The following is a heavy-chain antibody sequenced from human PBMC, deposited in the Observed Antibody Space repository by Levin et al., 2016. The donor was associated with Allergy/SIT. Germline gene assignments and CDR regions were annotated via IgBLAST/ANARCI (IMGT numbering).Heavy chain of an antibody. Sequence: VRQMPGKGLEWVAVISYDGSNKYYADSVKGRFTISRDNSKNTLYLQMNSLRAEDTAVYYCAKDHYRYGSGSYYMGFDYWGQGTLVTVSS. D-gene: IGHD3-10*01. CDR2: ISYDGSNK. CDR3: AKDHYRYGSGSYYMGFDY. V-gene: IGHV3-30*18. J-gene: IGHJ4*02.